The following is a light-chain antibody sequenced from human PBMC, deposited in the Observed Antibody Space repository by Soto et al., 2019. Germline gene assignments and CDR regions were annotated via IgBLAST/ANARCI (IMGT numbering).Light chain of an antibody. CDR2: GAS. Sequence: EIVLTQSPATLSLSPGERATLSCRASQSVSSRLAWYQQKPGQAPRLLISGASSRATGIPDRFSGSGSATDFTLTISRLEPEDFALYYCQQYGSSPITFGQGTRLEI. J-gene: IGKJ5*01. CDR3: QQYGSSPIT. CDR1: QSVSSR. V-gene: IGKV3-20*01.